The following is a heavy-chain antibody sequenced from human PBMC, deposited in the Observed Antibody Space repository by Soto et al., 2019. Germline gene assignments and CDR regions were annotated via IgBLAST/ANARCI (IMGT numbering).Heavy chain of an antibody. CDR1: GFTFSSYA. CDR3: ARDYCSSTSCYAFDY. CDR2: ISVSGGST. Sequence: PGGSLRLSFAASGFTFSSYAMSWVRRAPGKGLEWVSAISVSGGSTYYADSVKGRFTISRDNSKNTLYLQMNSLRAEDTAVYYCARDYCSSTSCYAFDYWGQGTLVTVSS. J-gene: IGHJ4*02. D-gene: IGHD2-2*01. V-gene: IGHV3-23*01.